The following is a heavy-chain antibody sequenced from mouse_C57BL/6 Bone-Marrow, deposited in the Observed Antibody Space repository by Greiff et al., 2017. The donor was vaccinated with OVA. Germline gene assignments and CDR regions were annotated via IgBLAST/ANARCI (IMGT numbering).Heavy chain of an antibody. V-gene: IGHV5-15*01. CDR1: GFTFSDYG. CDR2: ISNLAYSI. D-gene: IGHD1-1*01. Sequence: EVKLQESGGGLVQPGGSLKLSCAASGFTFSDYGMAWVRQAPRKGPEWVAFISNLAYSIYYADTVTGRFTISRENAKNTLYLEMSSLRSEDTAMYYCAREGDYYGSSSSFAYWGQGTLVTVSA. CDR3: AREGDYYGSSSSFAY. J-gene: IGHJ3*01.